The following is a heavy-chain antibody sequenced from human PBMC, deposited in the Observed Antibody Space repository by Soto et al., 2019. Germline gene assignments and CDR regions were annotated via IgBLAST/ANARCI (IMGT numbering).Heavy chain of an antibody. CDR1: GFTFSSYG. V-gene: IGHV3-30*18. D-gene: IGHD5-18*01. J-gene: IGHJ6*02. CDR3: VKERYAQLWLEDYGMDV. Sequence: QVQLVESGGGVVQPGRSLRLSCAASGFTFSSYGIHWVRQAPGKGLEWVALISYDGTDKYYADSVKGRCTISRDNSKNTLYLQMSSLGPEDTAVYYCVKERYAQLWLEDYGMDVWGQGTTVTV. CDR2: ISYDGTDK.